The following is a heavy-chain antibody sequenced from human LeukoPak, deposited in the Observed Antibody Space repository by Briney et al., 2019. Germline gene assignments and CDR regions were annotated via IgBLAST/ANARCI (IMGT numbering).Heavy chain of an antibody. Sequence: SETLSLTCTVSGGSISSYYWSWIRQPPGKGLEWIGYIYYSGSTNYNPSLKSRVTVSVDTSKKQFSLNLRSVTAADTAVYYCARGLHYNILTGGMDVWGQGTTVIVSS. V-gene: IGHV4-59*12. CDR2: IYYSGST. J-gene: IGHJ6*02. CDR3: ARGLHYNILTGGMDV. CDR1: GGSISSYY. D-gene: IGHD3-9*01.